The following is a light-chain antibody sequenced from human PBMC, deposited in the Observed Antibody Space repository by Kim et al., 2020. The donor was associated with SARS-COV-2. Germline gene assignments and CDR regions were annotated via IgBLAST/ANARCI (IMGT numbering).Light chain of an antibody. J-gene: IGLJ3*02. V-gene: IGLV3-19*01. Sequence: SSELTQDPAVSVALGQTVRITCQGDSLRNYYESWYQQKPGQAPVLVIYGKNNRPSGIPDRFSGSSSGNTASLTITGAQAEDEADYYCNSRDSSGTHWVFG. CDR2: GKN. CDR1: SLRNYY. CDR3: NSRDSSGTHWV.